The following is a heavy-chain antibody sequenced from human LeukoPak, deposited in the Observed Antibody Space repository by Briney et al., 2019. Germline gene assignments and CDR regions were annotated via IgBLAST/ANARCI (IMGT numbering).Heavy chain of an antibody. CDR3: AKDAAGYCSSTSCRYFDY. V-gene: IGHV3-30*02. J-gene: IGHJ4*02. CDR2: IRYDGSNK. Sequence: PGGSLRLSCAASGFTFSSYGMHWVRQAPGKGLEWVAFIRYDGSNKYYADSVKGRFTISRDNSKNTLYLQMNSLRAEDTAVYYCAKDAAGYCSSTSCRYFDYWGQGTLVTVSS. D-gene: IGHD2-2*01. CDR1: GFTFSSYG.